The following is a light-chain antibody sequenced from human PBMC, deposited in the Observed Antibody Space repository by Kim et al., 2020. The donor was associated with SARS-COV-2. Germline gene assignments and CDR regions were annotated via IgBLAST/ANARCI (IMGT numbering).Light chain of an antibody. V-gene: IGKV3-20*01. CDR3: QQYGSSQYT. Sequence: LSPGERATRACRASQSGSSSYLAWYQQKPGQAPRLLIYGASSRASGIPDRFSGSGSGTDFTLTISRLEPEDFAVYYCQQYGSSQYTFGQGTKLEI. J-gene: IGKJ2*01. CDR1: QSGSSSY. CDR2: GAS.